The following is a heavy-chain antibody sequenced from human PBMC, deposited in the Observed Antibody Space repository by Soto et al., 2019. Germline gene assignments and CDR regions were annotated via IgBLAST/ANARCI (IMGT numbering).Heavy chain of an antibody. D-gene: IGHD3-10*01. J-gene: IGHJ6*03. CDR3: ARDRGWNYYYYMDV. CDR1: GYTFTSYA. Sequence: ASVKVSCKASGYTFTSYAMHWVRQAPGQRLEWMGWINAGNGNTKYSQKFQGRVTITRDTSASTAYMELSSLRSEDTAVYYCARDRGWNYYYYMDVWGKGTTVTVSS. V-gene: IGHV1-3*01. CDR2: INAGNGNT.